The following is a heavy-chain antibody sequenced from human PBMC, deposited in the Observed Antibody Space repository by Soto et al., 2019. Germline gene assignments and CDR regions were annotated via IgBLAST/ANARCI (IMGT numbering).Heavy chain of an antibody. CDR2: INSDGSST. D-gene: IGHD1-26*01. CDR1: GFTFSSYW. Sequence: GGSLRLSCAASGFTFSSYWMHWVRQAPGKGLVWVSRINSDGSSTSYADSVKGRFTISRDNAKNTLYLQMNSLRAEDTAVYYCARESGWEWELRRLDYWGQGTLVTVSS. V-gene: IGHV3-74*01. J-gene: IGHJ4*02. CDR3: ARESGWEWELRRLDY.